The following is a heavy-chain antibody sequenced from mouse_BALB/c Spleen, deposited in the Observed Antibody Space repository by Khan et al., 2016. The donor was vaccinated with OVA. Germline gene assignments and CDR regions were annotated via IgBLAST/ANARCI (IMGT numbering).Heavy chain of an antibody. CDR1: GYSITSDYA. Sequence: EVQLQESGPGLAKPSQSLSLTCTVTGYSITSDYAWNWIRQFPGNKLEWMGFISYSGNTNYNPSFKSRIPITRDTTKNQSFLQLNTVTIEDTATDDSARIYGGDFDYWGQGTTLTVSS. J-gene: IGHJ2*01. CDR2: ISYSGNT. CDR3: ARIYGGDFDY. V-gene: IGHV3-2*02. D-gene: IGHD1-1*01.